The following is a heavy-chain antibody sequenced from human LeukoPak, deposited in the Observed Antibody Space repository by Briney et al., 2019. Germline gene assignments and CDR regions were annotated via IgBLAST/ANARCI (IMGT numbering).Heavy chain of an antibody. Sequence: GESLKISGRGSGYSFTTYWIGWVRQMPGKGLEWMGIIYPGDSDTRYSPSFQGQVTMSADKSISTAYLQWSSLKASDTAMYYCARRQGCSSTSCPPDSWGQGTLVTVSS. V-gene: IGHV5-51*01. CDR1: GYSFTTYW. CDR2: IYPGDSDT. J-gene: IGHJ4*02. CDR3: ARRQGCSSTSCPPDS. D-gene: IGHD2-2*01.